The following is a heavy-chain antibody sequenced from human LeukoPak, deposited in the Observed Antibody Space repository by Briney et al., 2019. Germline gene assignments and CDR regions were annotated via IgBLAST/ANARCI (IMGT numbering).Heavy chain of an antibody. Sequence: PGGSLRLSCAASGFTFSSYSMNWVRQAPGKGLEWVSSISSSSSYIYYADSVKGRFTISRDNAKNSLYLQMNSLRAEDTAVYYCATHDFWSGLWAFDIWGQGTMVTVSS. CDR1: GFTFSSYS. CDR2: ISSSSSYI. D-gene: IGHD3-3*01. V-gene: IGHV3-21*01. J-gene: IGHJ3*02. CDR3: ATHDFWSGLWAFDI.